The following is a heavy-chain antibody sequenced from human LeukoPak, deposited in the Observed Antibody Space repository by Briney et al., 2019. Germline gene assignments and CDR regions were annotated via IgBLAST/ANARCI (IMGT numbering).Heavy chain of an antibody. CDR1: GGTFSSYG. Sequence: ASVKVSCKASGGTFSSYGITWVRQAPGQGLQWMGGIIPLFGTTDYAQRFQGRVTITADVSTSTAYMELSSLRSEDTAVYYCATWGSSSDYWGQGTLVTVSS. V-gene: IGHV1-69*13. D-gene: IGHD6-13*01. J-gene: IGHJ4*02. CDR3: ATWGSSSDY. CDR2: IIPLFGTT.